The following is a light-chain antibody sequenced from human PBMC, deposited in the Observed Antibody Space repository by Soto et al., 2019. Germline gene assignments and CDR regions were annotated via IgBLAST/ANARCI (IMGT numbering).Light chain of an antibody. CDR3: MKALKSPRT. J-gene: IGKJ1*01. Sequence: DIVMTQSPLSLPVMPGQPASISCRSSQSLLHSNGYKFLDWYLQGPGQSPQLLMYLDFNRSSWGPDRFSGSGSGAEFTLKNSRLEAEDVGVYYCMKALKSPRTFGQGTTVDIK. CDR2: LDF. V-gene: IGKV2-28*01. CDR1: QSLLHSNGYKF.